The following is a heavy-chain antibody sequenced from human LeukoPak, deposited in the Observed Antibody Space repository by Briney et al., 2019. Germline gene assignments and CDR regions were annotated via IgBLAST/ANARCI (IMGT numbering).Heavy chain of an antibody. CDR2: INHSGST. D-gene: IGHD5-24*01. Sequence: SETLSLTCAVYGGSFRGYYWSWIRQPPGKGLEWIGEINHSGSTNYNPSLKSRVTISVDTSKNQFSLKLSSVTAADTAVYYCARSRDGYNDKDYWGQGTLVTVSS. CDR3: ARSRDGYNDKDY. V-gene: IGHV4-34*01. CDR1: GGSFRGYY. J-gene: IGHJ4*02.